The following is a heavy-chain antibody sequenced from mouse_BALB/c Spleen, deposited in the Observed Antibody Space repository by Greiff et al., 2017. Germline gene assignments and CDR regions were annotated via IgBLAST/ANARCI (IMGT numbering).Heavy chain of an antibody. CDR3: ARSGPYWYFDV. D-gene: IGHD4-1*01. V-gene: IGHV1-87*01. CDR1: GYTFTSYW. J-gene: IGHJ1*01. CDR2: IYPGDGDT. Sequence: VQLQQSGAELARPGASVKLSCKASGYTFTSYWMQWVKQRPGQGLEWIGAIYPGDGDTRYTQKFKGKATLTADKSSSTAYMQLSSLASEDSAVYYCARSGPYWYFDVWGAGTTVTVSS.